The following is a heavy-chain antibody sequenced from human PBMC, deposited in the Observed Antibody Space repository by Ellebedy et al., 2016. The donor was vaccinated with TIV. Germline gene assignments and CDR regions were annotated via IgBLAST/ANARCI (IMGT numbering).Heavy chain of an antibody. Sequence: ASVKVSCKASGYTFSQFGMNWVRQAPGQRLEWMGWINAGNGNTKYSQKFQGRVTITRDTSASTAYMELSSLRSEDTAVYYCARDPDYYDSSGSDYWGQGTLVTVSS. CDR1: GYTFSQFG. CDR3: ARDPDYYDSSGSDY. CDR2: INAGNGNT. D-gene: IGHD3-22*01. V-gene: IGHV1-3*01. J-gene: IGHJ4*02.